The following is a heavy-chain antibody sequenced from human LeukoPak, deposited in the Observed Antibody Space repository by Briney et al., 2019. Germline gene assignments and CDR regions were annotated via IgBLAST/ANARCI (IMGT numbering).Heavy chain of an antibody. Sequence: SETLSLTCTVSGGSISSSSYYWGWIRQPPGKGLEWIGSIYYSGSTYYNPSLKSRVTISVDTSKNQFSLKLSSVTAADTAVYYCARGDCSGGSCYLFDYWGEGARVTVSS. CDR1: GGSISSSSYY. J-gene: IGHJ4*02. D-gene: IGHD2-15*01. CDR3: ARGDCSGGSCYLFDY. V-gene: IGHV4-39*01. CDR2: IYYSGST.